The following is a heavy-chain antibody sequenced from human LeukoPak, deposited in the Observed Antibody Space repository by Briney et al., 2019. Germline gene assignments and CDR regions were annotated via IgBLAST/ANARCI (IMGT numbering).Heavy chain of an antibody. J-gene: IGHJ4*02. D-gene: IGHD1-14*01. CDR2: IHNSGRT. V-gene: IGHV4-59*08. CDR1: GGXVSSYY. CDR3: ARHGTISSESYFDY. Sequence: SETLSLTCNVSGGXVSSYYWSWIRQSPGKGLEWVGYIHNSGRTNYNPSLKSRVTGFVDTSKNQVSLRLSSVTAADTAVYYCARHGTISSESYFDYWGQGALVTVS.